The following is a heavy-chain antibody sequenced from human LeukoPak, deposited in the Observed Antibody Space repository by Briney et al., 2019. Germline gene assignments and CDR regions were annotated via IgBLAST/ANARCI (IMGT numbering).Heavy chain of an antibody. D-gene: IGHD7-27*01. CDR2: INPSGGST. Sequence: ASVKVSCKASGYTFTSYYVHWVRQAPGQGLEWMGIINPSGGSTSYAQKFQGRVTMTRDTSTSTVYMELSSLRSEDTAVYYCARDPRDWGPGWSAFDIWGQGTMVTVSS. V-gene: IGHV1-46*01. CDR1: GYTFTSYY. CDR3: ARDPRDWGPGWSAFDI. J-gene: IGHJ3*02.